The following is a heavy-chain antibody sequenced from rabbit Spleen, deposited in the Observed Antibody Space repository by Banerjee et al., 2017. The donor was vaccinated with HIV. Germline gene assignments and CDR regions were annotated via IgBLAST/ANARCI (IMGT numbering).Heavy chain of an antibody. CDR2: INTSDGDT. CDR1: GFSFSDRDV. CDR3: TRDDGSGHYIDGYFNL. Sequence: QEQLEESGRGLVKPEGSSTLTCKASGFSFSDRDVMCWVRQAPGKGLKWIACINTSDGDTDYANWPKGRFTISKASSTTVTLQVTSLTAADTATYFCTRDDGSGHYIDGYFNLWGPGTLVTVS. V-gene: IGHV1S45*01. D-gene: IGHD1-1*01. J-gene: IGHJ4*01.